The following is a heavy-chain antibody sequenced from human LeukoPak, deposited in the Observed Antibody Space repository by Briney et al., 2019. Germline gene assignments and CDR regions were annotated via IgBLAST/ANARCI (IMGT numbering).Heavy chain of an antibody. CDR2: IWYDGSNK. D-gene: IGHD4-17*01. CDR3: TRGPVTTPRTYFFDY. J-gene: IGHJ4*02. Sequence: GGSLRLSCAASGFTFSSYGMHWDRQAPGKGLEWVAVIWYDGSNKYYADSVKGRFTISRDNSKNTLYLQMNTLRPDDTAVYYCTRGPVTTPRTYFFDYWGQGTLVTVSS. V-gene: IGHV3-33*01. CDR1: GFTFSSYG.